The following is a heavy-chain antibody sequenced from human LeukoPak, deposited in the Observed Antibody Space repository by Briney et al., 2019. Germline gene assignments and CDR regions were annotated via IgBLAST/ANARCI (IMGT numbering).Heavy chain of an antibody. Sequence: GGSLRLSCSASGFTFNFYFMSWVRRAPGKGLEWVASVKHDGSQKTYADSVNGRFTISRDNAKNSVYLKMDTLRAEDTAVYYCARAPQGSTPDYWGQGTLVSVSS. CDR1: GFTFNFYF. V-gene: IGHV3-7*01. J-gene: IGHJ4*02. CDR3: ARAPQGSTPDY. CDR2: VKHDGSQK.